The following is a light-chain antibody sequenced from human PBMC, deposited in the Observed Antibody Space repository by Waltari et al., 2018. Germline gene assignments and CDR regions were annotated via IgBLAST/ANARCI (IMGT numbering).Light chain of an antibody. J-gene: IGKJ4*01. CDR2: DTS. CDR3: QHYGAWPLT. Sequence: EIVMTQSPATLSVSPGERATLSCRASQSVSDNLAWYQQQPGQAPRLLIRDTSGRATGIPARFSGSVSGTEFTLTISSLQSEDFAVYYCQHYGAWPLTFGGGTKVEIK. CDR1: QSVSDN. V-gene: IGKV3-15*01.